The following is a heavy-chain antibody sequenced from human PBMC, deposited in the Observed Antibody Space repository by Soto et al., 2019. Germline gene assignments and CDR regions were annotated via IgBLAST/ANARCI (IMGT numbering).Heavy chain of an antibody. D-gene: IGHD4-17*01. CDR2: INPNSGGT. CDR3: ATDYGDSSFDY. V-gene: IGHV1-2*04. CDR1: GYTFTGYY. Sequence: ASVKVSGKASGYTFTGYYMHCVRQAPGQGLEWMGWINPNSGGTNYAQKFQGWVTMTRDTSISTAYMELSRLRSDDTAVYYCATDYGDSSFDYWGQGTLVTVSS. J-gene: IGHJ4*02.